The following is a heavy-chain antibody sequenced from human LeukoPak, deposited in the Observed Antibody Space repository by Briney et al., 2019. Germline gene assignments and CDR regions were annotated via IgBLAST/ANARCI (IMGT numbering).Heavy chain of an antibody. V-gene: IGHV4-4*07. CDR2: IYSSGSN. Sequence: SETLSLTCTVSGGSISGYFWTWIRQPAGKGLEWIGRIYSSGSNNYNPSLKSRVTMSLDTSKNHFSLNLTSVTAADTAVYYCARDPQGYFDYWGQGTLVTVSS. CDR1: GGSISGYF. J-gene: IGHJ4*02. CDR3: ARDPQGYFDY.